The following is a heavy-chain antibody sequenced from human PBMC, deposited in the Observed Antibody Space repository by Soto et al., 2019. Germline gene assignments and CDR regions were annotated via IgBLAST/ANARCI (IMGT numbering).Heavy chain of an antibody. CDR3: ARWVRGWGSGEYYYYYYYMDV. V-gene: IGHV1-18*01. Sequence: GASVKVSCEASRDTFTSNAISWLRQAPGQGLEWMGWISAYNGNTNYAQKLQGRVTMTTDTSTSTAYMELRSLRSDDTAVYYCARWVRGWGSGEYYYYYYYMDVWGKGTTVTVSS. D-gene: IGHD3-10*01. CDR1: RDTFTSNA. CDR2: ISAYNGNT. J-gene: IGHJ6*03.